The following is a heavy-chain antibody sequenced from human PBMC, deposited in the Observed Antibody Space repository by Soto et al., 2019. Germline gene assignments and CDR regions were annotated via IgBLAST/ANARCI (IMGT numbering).Heavy chain of an antibody. Sequence: GGSLRLSCAASGFTFSDYYMSWIRQAPGKGLEWVSYISSSSSYTNYADSVKGRFTISRDNAKNSLYLQMNSLRAEDTAVYYCARDRDTAIVKSYYGMDVWGQGTTVTVSS. J-gene: IGHJ6*02. V-gene: IGHV3-11*06. D-gene: IGHD5-18*01. CDR1: GFTFSDYY. CDR2: ISSSSSYT. CDR3: ARDRDTAIVKSYYGMDV.